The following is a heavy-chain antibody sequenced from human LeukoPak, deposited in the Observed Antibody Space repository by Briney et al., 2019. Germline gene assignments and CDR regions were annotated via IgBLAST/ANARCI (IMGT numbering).Heavy chain of an antibody. J-gene: IGHJ1*01. CDR1: GGSFSGHF. CDR3: ARALAAAVIN. Sequence: SETLSLTCGVFGGSFSGHFYSWIRQSPGKGLEWIGEITHRGSINYNPSLKSRAALSVDTSENQFSLKLTSVTAADIGVYYCARALAAAVINWGQGTLVTVSS. D-gene: IGHD6-13*01. V-gene: IGHV4-34*01. CDR2: ITHRGSI.